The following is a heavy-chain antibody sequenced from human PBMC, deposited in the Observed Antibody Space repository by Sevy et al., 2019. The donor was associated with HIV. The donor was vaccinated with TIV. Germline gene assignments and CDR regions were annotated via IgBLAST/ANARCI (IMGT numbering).Heavy chain of an antibody. J-gene: IGHJ3*02. CDR3: AREMYYDILTGYGGEGFDI. CDR2: ISSSSSTI. Sequence: GGSLRLSCAASGFTFSSYSMNWVRQAPGKGLECVSYISSSSSTIYYADSVKGRFTISRDNAKNSLYLQMNSLRDEDTAVYYCAREMYYDILTGYGGEGFDIWGQGTMVTVSS. CDR1: GFTFSSYS. D-gene: IGHD3-9*01. V-gene: IGHV3-48*02.